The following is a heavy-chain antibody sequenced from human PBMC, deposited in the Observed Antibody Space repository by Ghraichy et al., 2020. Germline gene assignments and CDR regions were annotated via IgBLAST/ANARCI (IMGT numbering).Heavy chain of an antibody. CDR1: GFTFSNYA. CDR2: ISGSGDST. J-gene: IGHJ4*02. V-gene: IGHV3-23*01. CDR3: AKVMGGYDFWSGYYFGY. Sequence: GGSLRLSCTASGFTFSNYAMSWVRQAPGTGLEWVSAISGSGDSTYYADSVKGRFTISRDNSKYTPYLQMNSLRAEDTAVYYCAKVMGGYDFWSGYYFGYWGQGTLVTVSS. D-gene: IGHD3-3*01.